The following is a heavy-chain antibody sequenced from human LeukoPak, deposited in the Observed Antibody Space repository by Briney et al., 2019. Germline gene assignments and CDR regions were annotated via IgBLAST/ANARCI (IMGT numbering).Heavy chain of an antibody. V-gene: IGHV3-20*04. Sequence: GGSLRLSCAASGFTFSDYYMSWIRQAPGKGLEWVSGINWNGGSTGYADSVKGRFTISRDNAKNSLYLQMNSLRAEDTALYCCAREYCSGGSCYYYYYYMDVWGKGTTVTVSS. CDR2: INWNGGST. CDR1: GFTFSDYY. CDR3: AREYCSGGSCYYYYYYMDV. D-gene: IGHD2-15*01. J-gene: IGHJ6*03.